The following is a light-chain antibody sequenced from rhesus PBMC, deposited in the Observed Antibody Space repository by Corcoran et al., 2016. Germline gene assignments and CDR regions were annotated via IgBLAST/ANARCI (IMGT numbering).Light chain of an antibody. V-gene: IGKV1-22*01. CDR2: KAS. CDR3: QQYRSRPLT. J-gene: IGKJ4*01. CDR1: QGISSW. Sequence: DIQMTQSPSSLSASVGDTVTITCRASQGISSWLARYQQKPGKAPKLLINKASSLQSGVQSRFSGSGSGTDFTLTISSLHSEDFATYYCQQYRSRPLTFGGGTKVELK.